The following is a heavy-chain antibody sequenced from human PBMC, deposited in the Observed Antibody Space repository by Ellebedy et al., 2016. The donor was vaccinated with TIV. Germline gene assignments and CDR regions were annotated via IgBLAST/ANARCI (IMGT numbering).Heavy chain of an antibody. CDR2: MNPNSGNT. CDR3: ARDASGIAARPFLFDY. V-gene: IGHV1-8*01. J-gene: IGHJ4*02. CDR1: GYTFTSYD. Sequence: ASVKVSXXASGYTFTSYDINWVRQATGQGLEWMGWMNPNSGNTGYAQKFQGRVTMTRNTSISTAYMELSSLRSEDTAVYYCARDASGIAARPFLFDYWGQGTLVTVSS. D-gene: IGHD6-6*01.